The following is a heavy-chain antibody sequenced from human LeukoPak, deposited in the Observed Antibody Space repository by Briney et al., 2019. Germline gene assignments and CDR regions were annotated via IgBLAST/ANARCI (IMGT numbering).Heavy chain of an antibody. CDR3: ARDPSPMIDLQDCSSTSCYTRWFDP. Sequence: ASVKVSCKASGYTFTSYYMHWVRQAPGQGLEWMGIINPSGGSTSYAQKFQGRVTMTRDMSTSTVYMELSSLRSEDTAVYYCARDPSPMIDLQDCSSTSCYTRWFDPWGQGTLVTVSS. D-gene: IGHD2-2*02. V-gene: IGHV1-46*01. CDR1: GYTFTSYY. CDR2: INPSGGST. J-gene: IGHJ5*02.